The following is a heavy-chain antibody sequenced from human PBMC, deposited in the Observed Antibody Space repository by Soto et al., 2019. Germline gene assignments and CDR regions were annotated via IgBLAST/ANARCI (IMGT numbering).Heavy chain of an antibody. V-gene: IGHV4-59*01. Sequence: SETLSLTCTVSGGSISSYYWSWIRQPPGKGLEWIGYIYYSGSTNYNPSLKSRVTISVDTSKNQFSLKLSSVTAADTAVYYCARDSYGGKKLDYWGQGTLVTVSS. J-gene: IGHJ4*02. CDR2: IYYSGST. D-gene: IGHD4-17*01. CDR3: ARDSYGGKKLDY. CDR1: GGSISSYY.